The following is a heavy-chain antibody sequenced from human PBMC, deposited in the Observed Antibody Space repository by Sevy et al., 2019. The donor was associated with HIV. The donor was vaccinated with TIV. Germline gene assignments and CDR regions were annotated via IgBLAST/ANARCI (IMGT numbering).Heavy chain of an antibody. CDR2: VCGNDRST. D-gene: IGHD1-1*01. J-gene: IGHJ5*01. Sequence: GGSLRLSCAASEFTFTNYGMGWVRRAPGKVLEWVSGVCGNDRSTYYADSVKGRFTISRDNSKKTLYLQMNSLRDEDTAIYYCARDAARVIVPTAGFDSWGQGTLVNVS. V-gene: IGHV3-23*01. CDR3: ARDAARVIVPTAGFDS. CDR1: EFTFTNYG.